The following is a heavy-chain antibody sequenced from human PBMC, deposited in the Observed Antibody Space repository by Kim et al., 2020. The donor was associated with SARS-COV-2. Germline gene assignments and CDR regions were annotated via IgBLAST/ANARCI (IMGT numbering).Heavy chain of an antibody. CDR3: AGGEIVVVPAAMRDYYYY. V-gene: IGHV4-59*01. CDR1: GGSISSYY. Sequence: SETLSLTCTVSGGSISSYYWSWIRQPPGKGLEWIGYIYYSGSTNYNPSLKSRVTISVDTSKNQFSLKLSSVTAAATAVYYCAGGEIVVVPAAMRDYYYY. J-gene: IGHJ6*03. CDR2: IYYSGST. D-gene: IGHD2-2*01.